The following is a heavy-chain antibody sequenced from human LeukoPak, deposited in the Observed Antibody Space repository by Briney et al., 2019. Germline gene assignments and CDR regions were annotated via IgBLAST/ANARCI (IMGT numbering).Heavy chain of an antibody. D-gene: IGHD3-16*01. CDR2: IKQDGSEK. V-gene: IGHV3-7*03. CDR3: ARDRVLGTPFDF. Sequence: GGSLRLSCAASGFTFSSYWMSWVRQAPGKGLEWVANIKQDGSEKYYVDSVKGRFTISRDNTKNSLYLQMSSLRAEDTAIYYCARDRVLGTPFDFWGQGTLVTVSS. CDR1: GFTFSSYW. J-gene: IGHJ4*02.